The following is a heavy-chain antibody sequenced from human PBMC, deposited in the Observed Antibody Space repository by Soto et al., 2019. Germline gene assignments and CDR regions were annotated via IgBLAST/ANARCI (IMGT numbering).Heavy chain of an antibody. V-gene: IGHV3-23*01. J-gene: IGHJ5*01. CDR2: IEGSGGIT. CDR3: VKNSGWFNS. Sequence: QLLQSGGCLVQPGGSLTLSCAASGFTFGTPDMSWVRQAPGEGLEWVSTIEGSGGITYYADSVKGRFTISRDNSRNTVYLQMNSLRGDDTALYYCVKNSGWFNSWGQGALVTVSS. CDR1: GFTFGTPD. D-gene: IGHD3-10*01.